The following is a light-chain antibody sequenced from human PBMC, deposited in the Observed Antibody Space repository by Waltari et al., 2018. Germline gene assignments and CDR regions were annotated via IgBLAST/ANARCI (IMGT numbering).Light chain of an antibody. Sequence: QAVVTQEPSLTVSPGGTVTLTCGSSTGAVTSGHYPFWFQQKPGRAPRTLIYDTTNKPPGTPARFSGSLLGGEAALTLSGAQPEDEAEYYCLLFYNGARVFGGGTKLTVL. V-gene: IGLV7-46*01. CDR2: DTT. CDR3: LLFYNGARV. CDR1: TGAVTSGHY. J-gene: IGLJ3*02.